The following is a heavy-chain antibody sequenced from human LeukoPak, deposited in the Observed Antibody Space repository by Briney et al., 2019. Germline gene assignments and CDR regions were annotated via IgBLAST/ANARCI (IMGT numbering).Heavy chain of an antibody. CDR2: ISHSGST. D-gene: IGHD3-22*01. Sequence: SETLSLTCTVSGGSISSYYWSWIRQPPGKGLEWIGYISHSGSTNYNPSLKSRVTISVDRSKNQFSLKLSSVTAADTAVYYCARDLDSSGYPSFDPWGQGTLVTVSS. CDR3: ARDLDSSGYPSFDP. V-gene: IGHV4-59*01. CDR1: GGSISSYY. J-gene: IGHJ5*02.